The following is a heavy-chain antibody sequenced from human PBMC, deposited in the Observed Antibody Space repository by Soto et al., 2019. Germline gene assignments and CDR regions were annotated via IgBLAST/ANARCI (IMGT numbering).Heavy chain of an antibody. CDR2: INHSGST. J-gene: IGHJ5*02. V-gene: IGHV4-34*01. CDR3: ARKGPRSYYDFSTWFDP. D-gene: IGHD3-3*01. CDR1: GGSFSGYY. Sequence: TSETLSLTCAVYGGSFSGYYWSWIRQPPGKGLEWIGEINHSGSTNYNPSLKSRVTISVDTSKNQFSLKLSSVTAADTAVYYCARKGPRSYYDFSTWFDPWGQGTLVTVSS.